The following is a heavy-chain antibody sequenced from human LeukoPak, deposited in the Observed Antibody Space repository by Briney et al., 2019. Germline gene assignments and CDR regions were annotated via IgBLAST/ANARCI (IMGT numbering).Heavy chain of an antibody. J-gene: IGHJ4*02. CDR3: ARLGWNYVVFDY. CDR1: GGSISSYY. V-gene: IGHV4-59*08. CDR2: IYYSGST. Sequence: PSETLSLTCTVSGGSISSYYWSWIRQSPGKGLEWIGYIYYSGSTNYNPSLKSRVTISVDTSKNQFSLKLSSVTAADTAVYYCARLGWNYVVFDYWGQGTLVTVSS. D-gene: IGHD1-7*01.